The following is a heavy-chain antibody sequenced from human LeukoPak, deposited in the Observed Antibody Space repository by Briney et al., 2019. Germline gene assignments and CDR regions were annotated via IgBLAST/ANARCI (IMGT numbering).Heavy chain of an antibody. D-gene: IGHD1-26*01. CDR1: GFTFSSYG. CDR3: ARDCPRGLWELPLDY. Sequence: PGGSLRLSCAASGFTFSSYGMHWVRKAPGKGLEWVAVIWYDGSNKYYADSVKGRFTISRDNSKNTLYLQMNSLRAEDTAVYYCARDCPRGLWELPLDYWGQGTLVTVSS. V-gene: IGHV3-33*01. CDR2: IWYDGSNK. J-gene: IGHJ4*02.